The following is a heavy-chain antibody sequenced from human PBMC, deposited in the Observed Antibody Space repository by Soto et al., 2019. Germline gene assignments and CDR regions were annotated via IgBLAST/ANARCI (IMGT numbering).Heavy chain of an antibody. Sequence: SETLSLTCTVSGGSISSYYCSWIRQPAGKGLEWIGRIYTSGSTNYNPSLKSRVTMSVDTSKNQFSLKLSSVTAADTAVYYCARVSRLGQWAYYFDYWGQGTLVT. D-gene: IGHD6-19*01. CDR1: GGSISSYY. CDR3: ARVSRLGQWAYYFDY. J-gene: IGHJ4*02. V-gene: IGHV4-4*07. CDR2: IYTSGST.